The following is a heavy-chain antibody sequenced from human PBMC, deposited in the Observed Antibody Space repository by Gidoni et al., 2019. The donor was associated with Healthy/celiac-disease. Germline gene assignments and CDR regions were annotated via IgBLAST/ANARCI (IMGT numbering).Heavy chain of an antibody. CDR2: ISSSSSYI. CDR1: GFTFRSYS. D-gene: IGHD6-19*01. Sequence: EVQLVESGGGLVKPGGSLRLSCAASGFTFRSYSMNWVRQAPGKGLEWVSSISSSSSYIYYADSVKGRFTIARDNAKNSLYLQMNSLRAEDTAVYYCARDFWRAVAGSSFDYWGQGTLVTVSS. CDR3: ARDFWRAVAGSSFDY. J-gene: IGHJ4*02. V-gene: IGHV3-21*01.